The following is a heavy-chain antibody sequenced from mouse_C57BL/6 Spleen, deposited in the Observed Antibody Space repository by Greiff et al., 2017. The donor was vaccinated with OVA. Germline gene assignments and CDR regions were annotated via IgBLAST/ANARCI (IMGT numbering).Heavy chain of an antibody. CDR1: GFNIKDYY. Sequence: EVKLVESGAELVKPGASVKLSCTASGFNIKDYYMHWVKQRTEQGLEWIGRIDPEDGETKYAPTFQGKSTITADTSSNTAYLQLISLTSEETAVYYCARGYYGSPNWGQGTLVTVSA. CDR2: IDPEDGET. V-gene: IGHV14-2*01. CDR3: ARGYYGSPN. D-gene: IGHD1-1*01. J-gene: IGHJ3*01.